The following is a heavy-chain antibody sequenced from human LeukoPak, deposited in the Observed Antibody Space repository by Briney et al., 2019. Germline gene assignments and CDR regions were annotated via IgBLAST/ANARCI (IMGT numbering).Heavy chain of an antibody. V-gene: IGHV4-61*02. CDR1: GGSVSIGSYY. D-gene: IGHD3/OR15-3a*01. J-gene: IGHJ4*02. CDR3: ARTHDFWTGYYEK. Sequence: SETLSLTCTVSGGSVSIGSYYWSWIRQPAGKGLEWIGRIYTSGSTDYNPSLKSRLTILKDTSKNQFSLRLSSVTAADTAVYYCARTHDFWTGYYEKWGQGTLVTVPS. CDR2: IYTSGST.